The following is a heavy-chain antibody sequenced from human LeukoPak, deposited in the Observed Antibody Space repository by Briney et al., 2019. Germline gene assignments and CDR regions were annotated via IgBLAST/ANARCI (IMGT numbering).Heavy chain of an antibody. V-gene: IGHV1-24*01. D-gene: IGHD2-15*01. CDR1: GYTLTDLS. J-gene: IGHJ4*02. CDR2: FDPEDGEI. CDR3: TTVDCSGGSCSVGYFDY. Sequence: ASVKVSFKVSGYTLTDLSIHWVRQAPGKGREWMGGFDPEDGEIIYARKFQGRVTMTEDTSTDTAYMELSGLRSEDTAVYYCTTVDCSGGSCSVGYFDYWGQGTLVTVSS.